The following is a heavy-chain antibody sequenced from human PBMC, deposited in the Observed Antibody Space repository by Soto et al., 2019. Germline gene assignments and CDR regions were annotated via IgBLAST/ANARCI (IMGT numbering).Heavy chain of an antibody. V-gene: IGHV3-30-3*01. CDR3: ASNGGDTAMFKTGGMDV. D-gene: IGHD5-18*01. CDR2: ISYDGSNK. Sequence: QVQLVESGGGVVQPGRSLRLSCAASGFTFSSYAMHWVRQAPGKGLEWVAVISYDGSNKYYADSVKGRFTISRDNSKNALYLQMTSLRAVDTAVYYCASNGGDTAMFKTGGMDVWCQGSTVTVSS. CDR1: GFTFSSYA. J-gene: IGHJ6*02.